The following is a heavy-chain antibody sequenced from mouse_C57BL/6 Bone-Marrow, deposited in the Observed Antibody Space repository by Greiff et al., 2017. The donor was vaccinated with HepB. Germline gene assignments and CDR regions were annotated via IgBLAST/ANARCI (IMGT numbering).Heavy chain of an antibody. J-gene: IGHJ3*01. Sequence: VKLLESGAELARPGASVKLSCKASGYTFTSYGISWVKQRTGQGLEWIGESYPRSGNTYYNEKFKGKATLTADKSSSTAYMELRSLTSEDSAVYFCAMIYYGNSAWFAYWGQGTLVTVSA. V-gene: IGHV1-81*01. CDR1: GYTFTSYG. CDR3: AMIYYGNSAWFAY. CDR2: SYPRSGNT. D-gene: IGHD2-1*01.